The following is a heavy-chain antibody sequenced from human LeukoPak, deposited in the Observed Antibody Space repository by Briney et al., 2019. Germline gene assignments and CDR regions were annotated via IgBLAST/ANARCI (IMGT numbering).Heavy chain of an antibody. J-gene: IGHJ4*02. CDR1: GFTFNSYA. D-gene: IGHD2-15*01. Sequence: GASLRLSCAASGFTFNSYAMRWVRQAPGKGLHWVSAISGSGVTTYYADSVKGRFTISRDNSKNTLYLQMNSLRAEDTAVYYCAKCASLGSFDYWGQGTLVTVSS. CDR3: AKCASLGSFDY. V-gene: IGHV3-23*01. CDR2: ISGSGVTT.